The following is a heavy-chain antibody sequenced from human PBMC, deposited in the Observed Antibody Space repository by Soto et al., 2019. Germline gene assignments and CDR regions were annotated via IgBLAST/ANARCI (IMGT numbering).Heavy chain of an antibody. V-gene: IGHV3-30*18. CDR1: GFTFSSYS. Sequence: PGGSLRLSCAASGFTFSSYSMHWVRQAPGKGLEWGAGISYDGSNKYYADSVKGRFTISRDNSKNTLYLQMNGLRAEDTSVYYCAKEGGLSGSYYISSSYYFDYWGQGTLVTVSS. D-gene: IGHD1-26*01. CDR3: AKEGGLSGSYYISSSYYFDY. CDR2: ISYDGSNK. J-gene: IGHJ4*02.